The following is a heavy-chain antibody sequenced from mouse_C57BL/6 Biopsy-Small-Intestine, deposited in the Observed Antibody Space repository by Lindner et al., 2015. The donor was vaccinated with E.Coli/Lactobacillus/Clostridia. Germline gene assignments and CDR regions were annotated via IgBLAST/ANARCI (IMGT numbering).Heavy chain of an antibody. J-gene: IGHJ1*01. CDR2: ISAYNGNT. CDR1: GYIFNNYA. CDR3: ARANTDYTFGMDI. V-gene: IGHV14-1*02. D-gene: IGHD2-4*01. Sequence: SVKVSCKTSGYIFNNYAISWVRQAPGQGLEWMGWISAYNGNTNYAQKIQGRVTMTTDTSTSTAYLELRSLRSDDTAVYYCARANTDYTFGMDIWGQGTTVAVSS.